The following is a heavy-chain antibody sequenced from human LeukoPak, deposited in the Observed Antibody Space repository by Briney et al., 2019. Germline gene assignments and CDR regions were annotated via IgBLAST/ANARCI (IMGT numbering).Heavy chain of an antibody. V-gene: IGHV3-13*01. CDR1: GFTFSSYD. CDR3: ASVRAHCGGDCHPDY. CDR2: IGTIGDT. J-gene: IGHJ4*02. D-gene: IGHD2-21*02. Sequence: QPGGSLRLSCAASGFTFSSYDMHWVRQPTGKALEWVPTIGTIGDTFYLGSVKGRFTISRDDANNLLYLQMDSLRAGDTAVYYCASVRAHCGGDCHPDYWGQGTLVTVSS.